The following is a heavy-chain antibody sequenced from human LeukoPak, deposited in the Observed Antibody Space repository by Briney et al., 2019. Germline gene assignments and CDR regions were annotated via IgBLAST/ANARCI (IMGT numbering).Heavy chain of an antibody. J-gene: IGHJ4*02. CDR1: GFTVSSSY. CDR3: ARGVRIAVAGYIDY. Sequence: PGGSLRLSCAVSGFTVSSSYMSWVRQAPGKGLEWVSVVYRGATTYYADPVKGRFTISRDNSKNTLYLQMNSLRAEDTAVYYCARGVRIAVAGYIDYWGQGTLVTVSS. V-gene: IGHV3-53*05. CDR2: VYRGATT. D-gene: IGHD6-19*01.